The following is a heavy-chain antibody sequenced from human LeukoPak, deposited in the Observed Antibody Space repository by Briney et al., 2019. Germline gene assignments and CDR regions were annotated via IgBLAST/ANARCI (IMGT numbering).Heavy chain of an antibody. D-gene: IGHD6-13*01. V-gene: IGHV4-34*01. CDR1: GGSFSGNY. CDR2: INHSGTT. Sequence: SETLSLTCAVYGGSFSGNYWSWIRQPPGKGLEWIAEINHSGTTNYNPSLKSRVTISIDTSKNQFSLKLSSVTAADTAVYYCASSRGYSSSLWYYYMDVWGKGTTVTVSS. CDR3: ASSRGYSSSLWYYYMDV. J-gene: IGHJ6*03.